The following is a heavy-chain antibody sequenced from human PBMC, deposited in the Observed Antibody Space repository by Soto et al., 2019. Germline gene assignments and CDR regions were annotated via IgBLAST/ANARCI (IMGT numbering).Heavy chain of an antibody. CDR2: INHSGNT. CDR3: ARRPDHVKIASVNYYYYYMDV. J-gene: IGHJ6*03. CDR1: GGSFSGYY. V-gene: IGHV4-34*01. D-gene: IGHD3-16*01. Sequence: SETLSLTCAVYGGSFSGYYWSWIRQPPGKGLEWIGEINHSGNTNYNPSLKSRVTISVDKSKNQFSLKLSSVTAADTAVYYCARRPDHVKIASVNYYYYYMDVWGKGTTVTVSS.